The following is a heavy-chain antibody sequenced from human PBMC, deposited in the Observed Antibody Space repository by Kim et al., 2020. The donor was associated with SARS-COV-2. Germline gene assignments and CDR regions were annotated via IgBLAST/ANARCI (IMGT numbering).Heavy chain of an antibody. V-gene: IGHV3-23*01. D-gene: IGHD6-13*01. J-gene: IGHJ4*02. Sequence: ADSVKGRFTISRDNPKNTRYLQMNSLRAEDTAVYYCAKDPGIAAAGTGYWGQGTLVTVSS. CDR3: AKDPGIAAAGTGY.